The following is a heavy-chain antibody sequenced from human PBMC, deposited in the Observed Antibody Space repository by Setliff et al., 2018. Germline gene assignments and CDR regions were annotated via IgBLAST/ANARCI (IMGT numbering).Heavy chain of an antibody. CDR2: INHSGST. V-gene: IGHV4-34*01. Sequence: SETLSLTCTVSGGSISSFYWSWIRQPPGKGLEWIGEINHSGSTNYNPSLKSRVTISVDTSKNQFSLKLSSVTAADTALYYCTVYNTGSSKDHYWGQGTPVTVSS. CDR1: GGSISSFY. D-gene: IGHD2-8*02. J-gene: IGHJ4*02. CDR3: TVYNTGSSKDHY.